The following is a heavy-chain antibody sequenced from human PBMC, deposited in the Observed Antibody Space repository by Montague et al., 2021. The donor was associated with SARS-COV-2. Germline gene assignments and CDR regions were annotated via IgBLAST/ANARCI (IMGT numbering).Heavy chain of an antibody. J-gene: IGHJ3*01. CDR1: GGSISSGGYY. CDR2: IYYTGST. V-gene: IGHV4-31*03. D-gene: IGHD3-22*01. CDR3: ARVQGITMIVVVIGAFDF. Sequence: TLSLTCTLSGGSISSGGYYWSWIRQHPGKGLEWIGYIYYTGSTYYNPSLKSRVTISVDTSKNQFSLKLNSVTDADTAVHYCARVQGITMIVVVIGAFDFWGQGTMVTVSS.